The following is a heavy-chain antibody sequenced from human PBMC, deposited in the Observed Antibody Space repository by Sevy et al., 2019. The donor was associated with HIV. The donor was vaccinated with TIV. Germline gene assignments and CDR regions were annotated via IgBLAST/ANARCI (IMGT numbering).Heavy chain of an antibody. Sequence: DGSLRLSCAASGFSFSDYYMGWVRQAPGKGLEWVANIYQDGSQENYVDSVKGRFTISRDNAKNSVYLQMNSLRVDDTGIYYCTRELWPGDYWGQGTLVTVSS. CDR1: GFSFSDYY. J-gene: IGHJ4*02. D-gene: IGHD2-21*01. CDR3: TRELWPGDY. V-gene: IGHV3-7*01. CDR2: IYQDGSQE.